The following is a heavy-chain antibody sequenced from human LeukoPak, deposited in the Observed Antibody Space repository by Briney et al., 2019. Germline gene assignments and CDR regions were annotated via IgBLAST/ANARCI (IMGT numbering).Heavy chain of an antibody. CDR2: VFYSGAT. Sequence: SETLSLTCTVSGGSLTTTAYYWGWIRQPPGKGLEWIGNVFYSGATYYNPSLESRLIMSVDTSKNQLSLNLSSVTAADTAIYYCARLGYSNGYIDNWGQGTLVTVSS. D-gene: IGHD1-26*01. CDR1: GGSLTTTAYY. V-gene: IGHV4-39*01. J-gene: IGHJ4*02. CDR3: ARLGYSNGYIDN.